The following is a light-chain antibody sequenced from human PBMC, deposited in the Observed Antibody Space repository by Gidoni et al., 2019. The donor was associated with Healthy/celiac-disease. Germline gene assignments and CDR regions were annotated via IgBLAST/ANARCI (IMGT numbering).Light chain of an antibody. J-gene: IGKJ1*01. V-gene: IGKV3-20*01. CDR1: QSVSSSY. CDR2: GAS. Sequence: EIVFTHSPGTLSLSPVERATLSCRASQSVSSSYLAWYQQKPGQAPRLLIYGASSRATGIPDRFSGSGSGTDFTLTISRVEPEDFAVYYCKQYGSSPRTFGQGTKVEIK. CDR3: KQYGSSPRT.